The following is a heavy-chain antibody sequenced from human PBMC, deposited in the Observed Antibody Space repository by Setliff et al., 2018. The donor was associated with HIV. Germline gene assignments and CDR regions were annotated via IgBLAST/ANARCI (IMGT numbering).Heavy chain of an antibody. D-gene: IGHD3-10*02. CDR2: INPSGGST. J-gene: IGHJ6*02. Sequence: VASVKVSCKASGYTFTNYAINWVRQAPGQGLEWMGIINPSGGSTSYAQKFQGRVTMTRDTSTSTVYMELSSLRSEDTAVYYCARGGYYDRDGMDVWGQGTTVTVSS. CDR1: GYTFTNYA. CDR3: ARGGYYDRDGMDV. V-gene: IGHV1-46*01.